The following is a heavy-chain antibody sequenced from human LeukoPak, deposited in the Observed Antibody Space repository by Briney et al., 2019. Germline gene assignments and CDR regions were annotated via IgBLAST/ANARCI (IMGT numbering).Heavy chain of an antibody. J-gene: IGHJ4*02. CDR2: IRYDGSNK. CDR1: GFTFSSYG. V-gene: IGHV3-30*02. Sequence: GGSLRLSCAAVGFTFSSYGKHWARQAPGKGLEWVAFIRYDGSNKYYADSVKGRFTISRDNSKNTLYLQMNSLRAEDTAVYYCASLGVAAGRYWGQGTLVTVSS. CDR3: ASLGVAAGRY. D-gene: IGHD6-13*01.